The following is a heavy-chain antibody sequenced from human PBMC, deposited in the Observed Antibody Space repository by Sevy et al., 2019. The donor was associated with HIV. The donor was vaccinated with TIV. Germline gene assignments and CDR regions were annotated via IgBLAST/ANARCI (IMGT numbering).Heavy chain of an antibody. Sequence: GGSLRLSCAVSGFNFSNYSMDWVRQAPGKGLEWVSSISSSGSYIYYSDSLKGRITISRDNAKNSVYLQMNSLRAKDTGVYYSPSQFDYWGQGTLVTVSS. J-gene: IGHJ4*02. CDR3: PSQFDY. CDR2: ISSSGSYI. V-gene: IGHV3-21*01. CDR1: GFNFSNYS.